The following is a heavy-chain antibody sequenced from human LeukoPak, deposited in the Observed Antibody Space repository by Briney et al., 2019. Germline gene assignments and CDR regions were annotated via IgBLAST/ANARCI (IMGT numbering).Heavy chain of an antibody. CDR3: ARGLPFFGGVISTSEYDYYMDV. Sequence: GGSLRLSCAASGFTFSSYAMHWVRQAPGKGLEWVAVISYDGSNKYYADSVKGRFTISRDNAKNSLYLQMNSLRAEDTALYHCARGLPFFGGVISTSEYDYYMDVWGKGTTVTVSS. CDR2: ISYDGSNK. D-gene: IGHD3-3*01. J-gene: IGHJ6*03. V-gene: IGHV3-30-3*01. CDR1: GFTFSSYA.